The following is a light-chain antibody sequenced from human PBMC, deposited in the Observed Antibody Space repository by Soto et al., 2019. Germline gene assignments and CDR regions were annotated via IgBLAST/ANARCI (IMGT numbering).Light chain of an antibody. CDR3: QQSCSAPVT. J-gene: IGKJ1*01. CDR2: AAS. CDR1: QSISSY. V-gene: IGKV1-39*01. Sequence: DIQMTQSPSSLSASVGDRVTITCRASQSISSYLNWYQQKPRKAPKLLIYAASSLQSGVPSRFSGSGSGTDFTLTISSLKPEDFATYYCQQSCSAPVTFGQGTKVENK.